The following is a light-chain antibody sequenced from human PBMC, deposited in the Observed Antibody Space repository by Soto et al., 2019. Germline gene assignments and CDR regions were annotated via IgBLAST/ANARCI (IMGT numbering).Light chain of an antibody. V-gene: IGLV2-14*01. CDR3: SSYAGSNNFV. CDR1: SSDIGAYDY. Sequence: QSVLTQPASLSGSPGQSITISCTGTSSDIGAYDYVSWFQQHPGKAPKLMISEVNNRPSGVSNRFSGSKSGNTASLTVSGLRAEDEADYYCSSYAGSNNFVFGSGTKVTVL. J-gene: IGLJ1*01. CDR2: EVN.